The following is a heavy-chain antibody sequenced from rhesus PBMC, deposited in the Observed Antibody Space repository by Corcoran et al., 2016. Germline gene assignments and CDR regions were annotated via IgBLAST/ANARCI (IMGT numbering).Heavy chain of an antibody. V-gene: IGHV4-80*01. CDR3: AREYCSGGVCYAEY. CDR2: INGNSGST. J-gene: IGHJ4*01. D-gene: IGHD2-8*01. Sequence: QVQLQESGPGLVKPSETLSLTCAVSGASISSYWWSWIPPPPGKGLEWIGEINGNSGSTDNNPSLKSRVNISKDASKNQFSLKLSSVTTADTAVYYCAREYCSGGVCYAEYWGQGVLVTVSS. CDR1: GASISSYW.